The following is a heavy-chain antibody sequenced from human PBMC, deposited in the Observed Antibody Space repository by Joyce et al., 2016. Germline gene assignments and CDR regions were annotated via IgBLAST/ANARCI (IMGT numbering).Heavy chain of an antibody. CDR1: GFTFSNTC. CDR2: IKSKTDGGKK. D-gene: IGHD4-17*01. V-gene: IGHV3-15*01. J-gene: IGHJ3*02. Sequence: VLLVESGGGLVKPGGSLRLSCAASGFTFSNTCMTWVRQAPGKGLEWVGRIKSKTDGGKKDYAAPVKGRFTISRDDSKKTLYLQMHGLKTEDTAVYYCSTNTVLGDAFDIWGQGTMVSVSS. CDR3: STNTVLGDAFDI.